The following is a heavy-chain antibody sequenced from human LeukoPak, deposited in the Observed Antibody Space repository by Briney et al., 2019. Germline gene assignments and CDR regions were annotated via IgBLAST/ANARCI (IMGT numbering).Heavy chain of an antibody. V-gene: IGHV3-23*01. D-gene: IGHD3-16*01. CDR3: AKGYYDYVWGSSLDY. Sequence: GGSLRLSCAASGFTFSTSWMSWVRQAPGKGLEWVSGISGSGGSTYYAESVKGRFTISRDNSKNTLYLQMNSLRAEDTAVYYCAKGYYDYVWGSSLDYWGQGTLVTVSS. CDR1: GFTFSTSW. CDR2: ISGSGGST. J-gene: IGHJ4*02.